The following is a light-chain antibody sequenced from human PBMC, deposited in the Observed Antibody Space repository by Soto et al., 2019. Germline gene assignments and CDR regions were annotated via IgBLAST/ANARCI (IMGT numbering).Light chain of an antibody. CDR2: AAS. J-gene: IGKJ4*01. CDR3: QQANSFPHT. V-gene: IGKV1-12*01. Sequence: DIQMTQSPSSVSASVGDRVTITCRASQGISSWLAWYQKKPGNAPKLLIYAASSLQSGVPSRFRGSGSGTDFTLTISSLQPEDFETYYFQQANSFPHTFGGGTKVEIK. CDR1: QGISSW.